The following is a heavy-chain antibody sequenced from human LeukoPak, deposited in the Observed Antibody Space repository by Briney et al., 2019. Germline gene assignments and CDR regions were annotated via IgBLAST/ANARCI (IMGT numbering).Heavy chain of an antibody. D-gene: IGHD3-16*01. Sequence: GGSLRLSCAASGFTFRSSAMNWVRQAPGKGLEWVSAISGSGGSTYSADSVKGRFTISRDNSKNTLYLQMDSLRGEDTAVYYCARAFGEGYYFDYWGQGTLVTVSS. J-gene: IGHJ4*02. CDR1: GFTFRSSA. CDR2: ISGSGGST. V-gene: IGHV3-23*01. CDR3: ARAFGEGYYFDY.